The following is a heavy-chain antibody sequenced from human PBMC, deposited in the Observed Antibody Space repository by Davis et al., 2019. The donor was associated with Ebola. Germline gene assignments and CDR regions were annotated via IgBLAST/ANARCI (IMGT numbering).Heavy chain of an antibody. J-gene: IGHJ5*01. D-gene: IGHD2-21*02. CDR3: ARASVVMSANFDS. CDR2: INHSGST. V-gene: IGHV4-34*01. CDR1: GGSFSGYF. Sequence: MPSETLSLTCAVYGGSFSGYFWSWLRQSPGKGLEWIGEINHSGSTTYNPSLKSRITISLDTSRNQFSLRMYSVTAADTATYFCARASVVMSANFDSWGQGTLVRVSP.